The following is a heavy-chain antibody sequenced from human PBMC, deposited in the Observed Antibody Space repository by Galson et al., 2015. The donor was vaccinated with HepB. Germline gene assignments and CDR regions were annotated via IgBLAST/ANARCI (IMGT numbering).Heavy chain of an antibody. J-gene: IGHJ3*02. CDR3: ARGPVSTIFGVVIPPGAFDI. Sequence: SLRLSCAASGFTFSSYWMHWVRQAPGKGLVWVSRINSDGSSTSYADSVKGRFTISRDNAKNTLYLQMNSLRAEDTAVYYCARGPVSTIFGVVIPPGAFDIWGQGTMVTVSS. CDR2: INSDGSST. V-gene: IGHV3-74*01. CDR1: GFTFSSYW. D-gene: IGHD3-3*01.